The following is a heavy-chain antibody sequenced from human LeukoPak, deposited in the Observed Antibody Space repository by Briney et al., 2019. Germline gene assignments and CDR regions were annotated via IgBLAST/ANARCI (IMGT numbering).Heavy chain of an antibody. V-gene: IGHV3-30*01. J-gene: IGHJ4*02. CDR3: ARDPDGYNSYFDY. CDR2: ISYDGSNK. CDR1: GFTFSSYA. D-gene: IGHD5-24*01. Sequence: GGSLRLSCAASGFTFSSYAMHWVRQAPGKGLEWVAVISYDGSNKYYADSVKGRFTLSRDNSKNTLYLQMNSLRAEDTAVYYCARDPDGYNSYFDYWGQGTLVTVSS.